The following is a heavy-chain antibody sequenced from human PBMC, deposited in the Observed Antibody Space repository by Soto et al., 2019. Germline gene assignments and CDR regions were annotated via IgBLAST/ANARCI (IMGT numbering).Heavy chain of an antibody. CDR2: INQDGSEK. V-gene: IGHV3-7*05. CDR1: GFTVSSYW. CDR3: ARGPGGVNVGAFNY. Sequence: EVQLVESGGGLVQPGGSLRLSCAASGFTVSSYWMKWVRRAPVKGLEWVANINQDGSEKNYVDSVRGRFTISRENAKNSLYLPMSSLRAEDTAIYYCARGPGGVNVGAFNYWGQGALVTVSS. D-gene: IGHD3-10*01. J-gene: IGHJ4*02.